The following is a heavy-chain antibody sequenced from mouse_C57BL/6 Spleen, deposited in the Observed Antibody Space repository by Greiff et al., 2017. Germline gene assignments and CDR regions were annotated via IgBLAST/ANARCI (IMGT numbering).Heavy chain of an antibody. D-gene: IGHD1-1*01. Sequence: EVQLQQSGPELVKPGASVKISCKASGYSFTGYYMNWVKQSPEKSLEWIGEINPSTGGTTYNQKFKGKATLTVDKSSSTAYMQLRSLTSEDSAVYYCARRGSLLPGFAYWGQGTLVTVSA. CDR2: INPSTGGT. J-gene: IGHJ3*01. CDR1: GYSFTGYY. CDR3: ARRGSLLPGFAY. V-gene: IGHV1-42*01.